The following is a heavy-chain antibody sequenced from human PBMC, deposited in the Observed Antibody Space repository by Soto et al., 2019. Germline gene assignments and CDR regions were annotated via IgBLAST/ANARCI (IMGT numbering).Heavy chain of an antibody. CDR3: ARESRAAGTNDDFDF. J-gene: IGHJ3*01. V-gene: IGHV1-46*01. D-gene: IGHD6-13*01. CDR1: GYTFTRYQ. CDR2: INPDTDNT. Sequence: QVQLVQSGAAVKKPGASVKISCETNGYTFTRYQMHWVRQAPGQGLEWMAMINPDTDNTRYAQKFQGRITVTRDTSTTKVYMELTSLRSEDTALYYCARESRAAGTNDDFDFWGQGTLLIVSS.